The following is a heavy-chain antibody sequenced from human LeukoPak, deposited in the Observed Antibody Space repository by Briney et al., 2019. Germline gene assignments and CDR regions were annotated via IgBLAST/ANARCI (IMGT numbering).Heavy chain of an antibody. CDR1: GFTFSGSA. Sequence: GGSLRLSCAASGFTFSGSAMHWVRQASGKRLEWVGRIRSKANSYATAYAASVKGRFTISRDDSKNTAYLQMNSLKTEDTAVYYCAKDSWELLFYFQHWGQGTLVTVSS. J-gene: IGHJ1*01. V-gene: IGHV3-73*01. CDR3: AKDSWELLFYFQH. D-gene: IGHD1-26*01. CDR2: IRSKANSYAT.